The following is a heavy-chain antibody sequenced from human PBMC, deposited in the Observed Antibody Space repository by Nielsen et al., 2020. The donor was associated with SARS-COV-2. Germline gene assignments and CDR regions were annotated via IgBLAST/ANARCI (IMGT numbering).Heavy chain of an antibody. Sequence: VRQMPGKGLEWMGLIYPAYSETRYSPSFQGQVTISADKSISTAYLQWSSLKASDTAMYYCARTHYRGYSGYAPPYYFDYWGQGTLVTVSS. V-gene: IGHV5-51*01. CDR3: ARTHYRGYSGYAPPYYFDY. J-gene: IGHJ4*02. CDR2: IYPAYSET. D-gene: IGHD5-12*01.